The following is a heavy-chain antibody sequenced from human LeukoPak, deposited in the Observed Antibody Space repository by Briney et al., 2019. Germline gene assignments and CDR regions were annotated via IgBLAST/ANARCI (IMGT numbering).Heavy chain of an antibody. CDR1: GFTFSSYA. CDR3: AKGPGYSYGYATFYYYMDV. Sequence: GGSLRLSCAASGFTFSSYAMSWVRQAPGKGLEWVSAISGSGGSTYYADSVKGRFTISRDNSKNTLYLQMNSLRAEDTAVYYCAKGPGYSYGYATFYYYMDVWGKGTTVTVSS. CDR2: ISGSGGST. V-gene: IGHV3-23*01. D-gene: IGHD5-18*01. J-gene: IGHJ6*03.